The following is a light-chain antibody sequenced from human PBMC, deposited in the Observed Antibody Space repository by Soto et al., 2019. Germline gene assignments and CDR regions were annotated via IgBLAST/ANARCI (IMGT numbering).Light chain of an antibody. CDR3: CSYAGSLSWV. CDR1: SSDVGSYNL. Sequence: QSALTQPASVSGSPGQSITISCTGTSSDVGSYNLVSWYQQHPGKAPRLMVYQVNRRPSGVSNRFSGSKSANTASLTISGLQAEDEADYYFCSYAGSLSWVFAGVTKLTVL. CDR2: QVN. V-gene: IGLV2-23*02. J-gene: IGLJ3*02.